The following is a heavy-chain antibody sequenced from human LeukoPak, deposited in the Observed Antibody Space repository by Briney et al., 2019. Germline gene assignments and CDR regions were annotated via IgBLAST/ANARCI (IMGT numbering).Heavy chain of an antibody. V-gene: IGHV4-38-2*02. CDR3: ARVSALMVCAPETYFDY. D-gene: IGHD2-8*01. CDR2: IYHSGST. CDR1: GYSISSGYY. Sequence: PSETLSLTCTVSGYSISSGYYWGWIRQPPGKGLEWIGSIYHSGSTYYNPSLKSRVTISVDTSKNQFSLKLSSVTAADTAVYYCARVSALMVCAPETYFDYWGQGTLVTVSS. J-gene: IGHJ4*02.